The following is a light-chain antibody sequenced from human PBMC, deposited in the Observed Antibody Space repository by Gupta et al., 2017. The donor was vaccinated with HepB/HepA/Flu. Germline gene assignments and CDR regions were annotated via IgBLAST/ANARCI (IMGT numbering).Light chain of an antibody. J-gene: IGKJ1*01. Sequence: DVVLTQSPLSLPVTLGQTASIYCTSNESLGYRDGNTYLNWFHQRPGQSPRRLIYKISYRDAGVTDRFSGSGKDNDLSLKISSGEEVDVGCYYCRQNEHWPPWTFGQGTXVEIK. CDR2: KIS. CDR3: RQNEHWPPWT. V-gene: IGKV2-30*01. CDR1: ESLGYRDGNTY.